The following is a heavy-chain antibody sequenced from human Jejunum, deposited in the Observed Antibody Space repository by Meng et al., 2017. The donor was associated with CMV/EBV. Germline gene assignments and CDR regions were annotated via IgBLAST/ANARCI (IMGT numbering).Heavy chain of an antibody. CDR1: GYIFTGYY. CDR3: ATSSSGFDFWTDY. D-gene: IGHD5-12*01. J-gene: IGHJ4*02. CDR2: LNPKSGDT. V-gene: IGHV1-2*02. Sequence: ASGYIFTGYYLHWVRQAPGQVLEWMGWLNPKSGDTTYAQQFQGRVTMTRDTSISTAYMELSRLRSDDTAVYYCATSSSGFDFWTDYWGQGTLVTVSS.